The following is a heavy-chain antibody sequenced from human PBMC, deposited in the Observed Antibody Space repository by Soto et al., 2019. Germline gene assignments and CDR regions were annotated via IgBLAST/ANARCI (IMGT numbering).Heavy chain of an antibody. CDR3: AKLLRPGRDSFDF. Sequence: EVQLLESGGGLVQPGGSLRLSCAASGFTFSDYAMSWVRQAPGKGLDWVSAISSSGDHTFYADSVKGRFTITRDNAKNTLYLQVNCQRAEFTSVSNCAKLLRPGRDSFDFWGQGTLVTVSS. CDR1: GFTFSDYA. V-gene: IGHV3-23*01. J-gene: IGHJ4*02. CDR2: ISSSGDHT. D-gene: IGHD2-15*01.